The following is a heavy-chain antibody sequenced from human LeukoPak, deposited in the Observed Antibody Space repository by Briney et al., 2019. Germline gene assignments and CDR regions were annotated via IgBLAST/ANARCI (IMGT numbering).Heavy chain of an antibody. CDR2: INEAGSER. D-gene: IGHD3/OR15-3a*01. V-gene: IGHV3-7*01. Sequence: GGSLRLYCVASGFTGSSYWRNWVRQAPGMGLEWVANINEAGSERHYVDSVKGRFTLSRDDAKNSGYLQMDSLRDEDTAVYYCAGLTWTEVAYWGQGTLVTVSS. CDR3: AGLTWTEVAY. CDR1: GFTGSSYW. J-gene: IGHJ4*02.